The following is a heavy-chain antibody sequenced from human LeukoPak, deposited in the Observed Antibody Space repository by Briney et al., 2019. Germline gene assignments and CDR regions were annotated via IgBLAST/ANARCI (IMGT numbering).Heavy chain of an antibody. CDR3: TRLGEWNGGSYNNQVD. Sequence: GGSLRLSCAASGFPVSSFYMTWVRQAPGKGLEWVSVIYSGGATYYADSVKGRFTISRDDSKNTAYLQMNSLKTEDTAVYYCTRLGEWNGGSYNNQVDWGQGTLVTVSS. J-gene: IGHJ4*02. CDR1: GFPVSSFY. V-gene: IGHV3-66*04. D-gene: IGHD1-26*01. CDR2: IYSGGAT.